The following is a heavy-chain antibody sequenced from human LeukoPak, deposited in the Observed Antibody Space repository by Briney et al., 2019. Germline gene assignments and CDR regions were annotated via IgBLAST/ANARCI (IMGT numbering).Heavy chain of an antibody. D-gene: IGHD6-6*01. CDR1: GFTFSSYA. CDR2: ISYDGSNK. CDR3: ARDGTSIAGGFDY. J-gene: IGHJ4*02. Sequence: GGSLRLSCAASGFTFSSYAMHWVRQAPGKGLEWVAVISYDGSNKYYADSVKGRFTISRDNSKNTLYLQMNSLRAEDTAVYYCARDGTSIAGGFDYWGQGTLVTVSS. V-gene: IGHV3-30*01.